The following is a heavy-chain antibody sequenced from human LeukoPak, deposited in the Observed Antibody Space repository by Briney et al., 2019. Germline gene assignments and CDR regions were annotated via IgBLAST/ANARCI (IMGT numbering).Heavy chain of an antibody. Sequence: GGSLRLSCAASGFTFSDDYMSWIRQAPGQGLEWVSYISSSGSTIYYADSVKGRFTISRDNAKNSLYLQMNSLRAEDTAVYSCARGYYDFWSGPQGWFDPWGQGTLVTVSS. D-gene: IGHD3-3*01. CDR3: ARGYYDFWSGPQGWFDP. J-gene: IGHJ5*02. CDR2: ISSSGSTI. V-gene: IGHV3-11*04. CDR1: GFTFSDDY.